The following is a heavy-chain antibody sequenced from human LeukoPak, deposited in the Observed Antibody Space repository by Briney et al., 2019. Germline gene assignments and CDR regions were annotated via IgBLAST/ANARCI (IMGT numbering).Heavy chain of an antibody. D-gene: IGHD3-10*01. J-gene: IGHJ4*02. V-gene: IGHV4-34*01. Sequence: PSETLSLTCAVYGGSFSGYYWGWIRQPPGKGLEWIGEINHSGSTNYNPSLKSRVTISVDTSKNQFSLKLSSVTAADTAVYYCAREEVRGVGSDYWGQGTLVTVSS. CDR2: INHSGST. CDR1: GGSFSGYY. CDR3: AREEVRGVGSDY.